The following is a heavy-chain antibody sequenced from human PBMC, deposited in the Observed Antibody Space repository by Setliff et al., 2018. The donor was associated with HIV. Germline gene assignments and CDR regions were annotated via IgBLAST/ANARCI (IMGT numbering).Heavy chain of an antibody. J-gene: IGHJ6*03. D-gene: IGHD3-3*01. Sequence: KTSETLSLTCAVYGGSFSGYYWSWIRQPPGKGLEWIGEINHDRTTNYNRSLKSRVTISVDTSKNQFTLTLNSVTAADTAVYYCARGSRQLTIFGVVFKTNYYFMDVWGKGTAFTVSS. CDR1: GGSFSGYY. CDR3: ARGSRQLTIFGVVFKTNYYFMDV. CDR2: INHDRTT. V-gene: IGHV4-34*01.